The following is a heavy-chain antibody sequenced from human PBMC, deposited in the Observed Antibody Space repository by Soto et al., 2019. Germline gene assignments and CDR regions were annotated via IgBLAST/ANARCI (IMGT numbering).Heavy chain of an antibody. V-gene: IGHV3-23*01. CDR1: GFTFTNYA. CDR2: VIGTGIDT. CDR3: AKRKYGSGIYYYYGMDV. Sequence: LRLSCAASGFTFTNYAMNWVRHSPGKGLEWVASVIGTGIDTYYADSVKGRFTISRDNSKNTLYLQMNSLRAEDTAVYYCAKRKYGSGIYYYYGMDVWGQGTTVTVSS. J-gene: IGHJ6*02. D-gene: IGHD3-10*01.